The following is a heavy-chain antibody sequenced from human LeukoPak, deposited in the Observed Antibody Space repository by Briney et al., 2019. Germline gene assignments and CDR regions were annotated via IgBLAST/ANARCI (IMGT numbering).Heavy chain of an antibody. CDR1: GYTFTGYY. D-gene: IGHD3-22*01. V-gene: IGHV1-46*01. Sequence: ASVKVSCKASGYTFTGYYMHWVRQAPGQGLEWMGWINPSGGSTSYAQKFQGRVTMTRDTSTSTVYMELSSLRSEDTAVYYCARGDSSGYYAYWGQGTLVTVSS. J-gene: IGHJ4*02. CDR2: INPSGGST. CDR3: ARGDSSGYYAY.